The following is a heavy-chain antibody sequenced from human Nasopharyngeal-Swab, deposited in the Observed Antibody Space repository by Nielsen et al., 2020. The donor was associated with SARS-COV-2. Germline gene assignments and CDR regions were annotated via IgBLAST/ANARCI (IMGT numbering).Heavy chain of an antibody. Sequence: SGTLSLTCTVSGGSISSSSYYWGWIRQPPGKGLEWIGSIYYSGSTYYNPSLKSRVTISVDTSKNQFSLKLSSVTAADTAVYYCARESPPDWYFDLWGRGTLVTVSS. CDR3: ARESPPDWYFDL. CDR1: GGSISSSSYY. J-gene: IGHJ2*01. CDR2: IYYSGST. V-gene: IGHV4-39*07.